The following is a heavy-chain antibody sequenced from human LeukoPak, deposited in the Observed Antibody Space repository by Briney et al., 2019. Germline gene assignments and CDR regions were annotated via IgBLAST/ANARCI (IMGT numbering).Heavy chain of an antibody. CDR2: IYYSGST. CDR1: GGSISSGDYY. V-gene: IGHV4-30-4*08. CDR3: ARVRGGAYAFDI. Sequence: PSQTLSLTCTVSGGSISSGDYYWSWIRQPPGKGLEWIGYIYYSGSTYYNPSLKSRVTISVDTSKNQFSLKLSSVTAADTAVYYCARVRGGAYAFDIWGQGTMVTVSS. J-gene: IGHJ3*02. D-gene: IGHD4-23*01.